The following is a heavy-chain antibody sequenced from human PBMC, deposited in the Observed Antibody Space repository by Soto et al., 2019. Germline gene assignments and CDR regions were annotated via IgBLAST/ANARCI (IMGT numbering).Heavy chain of an antibody. J-gene: IGHJ5*02. CDR3: VYPRSTVLMPPT. D-gene: IGHD4-17*01. Sequence: PGGSLRLSCSASGFSFNSFSMHWVRQAPGKGLEYVSGISSTGVSTYYADSVKDRFTISRDNSKNTLYLQMSSLRVEDTAVYYCVYPRSTVLMPPTWGRGTLVTVSS. V-gene: IGHV3-64D*06. CDR1: GFSFNSFS. CDR2: ISSTGVST.